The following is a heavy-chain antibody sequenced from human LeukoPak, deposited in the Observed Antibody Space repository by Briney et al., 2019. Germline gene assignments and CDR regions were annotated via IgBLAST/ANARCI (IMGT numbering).Heavy chain of an antibody. Sequence: PSETLSLTCTVSGGAISSSSYDWGWIRQPPGKGLGLNGNIYYSGSTYYNPSLKSRVTISVDTSKNQFSLKLSSVTAADTAVYYCATLYYYDNSGYGAFDIWGQGTMVTVSS. CDR2: IYYSGST. D-gene: IGHD3-22*01. J-gene: IGHJ3*02. CDR1: GGAISSSSYD. CDR3: ATLYYYDNSGYGAFDI. V-gene: IGHV4-39*01.